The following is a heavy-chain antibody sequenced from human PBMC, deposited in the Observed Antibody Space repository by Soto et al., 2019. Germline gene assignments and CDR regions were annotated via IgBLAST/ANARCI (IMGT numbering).Heavy chain of an antibody. Sequence: EVQLVESGGGLVQPGGSLRISCAVSGFTFSSYWMIWVRHAPGKGLEWVATIKDGGSEKSYVDSVKGRFTISGDNAQHSLYLQMNSLSAEDTAVYFCARDVGYDYVNWGQGTLVTVSS. V-gene: IGHV3-7*01. CDR3: ARDVGYDYVN. J-gene: IGHJ4*02. CDR1: GFTFSSYW. CDR2: IKDGGSEK. D-gene: IGHD3-10*02.